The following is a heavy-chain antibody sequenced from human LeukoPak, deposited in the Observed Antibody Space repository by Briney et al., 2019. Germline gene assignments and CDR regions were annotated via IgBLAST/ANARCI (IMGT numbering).Heavy chain of an antibody. V-gene: IGHV4-4*02. CDR3: ARGEMATILFDY. CDR2: ISLTGLT. J-gene: IGHJ4*02. Sequence: SSGTLSLTCGVSGGSITNTNWWSWVRQPPGQGLEWIGEISLTGLTHYNPSLKSRVTISVDTSKNQFSLNLSSVTAADTAVYYCARGEMATILFDYWGQGTLVTVSS. CDR1: GGSITNTNW. D-gene: IGHD5-24*01.